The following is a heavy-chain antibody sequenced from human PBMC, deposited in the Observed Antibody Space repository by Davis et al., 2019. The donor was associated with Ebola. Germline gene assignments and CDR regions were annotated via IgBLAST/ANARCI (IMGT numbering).Heavy chain of an antibody. J-gene: IGHJ3*01. V-gene: IGHV1-2*02. D-gene: IGHD3-3*01. CDR3: ARDLSAHHDFWSGYSRPDGFDV. Sequence: AASVKVSCKASGYTFTSYGISWVRQAPGQGLEWMGWINPNSGGTNYAQKFQGRVTMTRDTSISTAYMELSRLRSDDTAVYYCARDLSAHHDFWSGYSRPDGFDVWGQGTLVAVSS. CDR1: GYTFTSYG. CDR2: INPNSGGT.